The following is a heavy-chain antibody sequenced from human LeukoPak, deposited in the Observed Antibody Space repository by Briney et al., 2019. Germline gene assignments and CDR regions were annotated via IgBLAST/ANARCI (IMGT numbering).Heavy chain of an antibody. CDR1: GGTFSSYA. V-gene: IGHV1-18*01. CDR3: ARATMVRGVIDAFDI. J-gene: IGHJ3*02. Sequence: ASVKVSCKASGGTFSSYAISWVRQAPGQGLEWMGWISAYNGNTNYAQKLQGRVTMTTDTSTSTAYMELRSLRSDDTAVYYCARATMVRGVIDAFDIWGQGTMVTVSS. D-gene: IGHD3-10*01. CDR2: ISAYNGNT.